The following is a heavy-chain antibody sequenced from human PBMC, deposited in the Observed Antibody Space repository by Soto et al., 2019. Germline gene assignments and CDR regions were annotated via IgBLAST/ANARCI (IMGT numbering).Heavy chain of an antibody. CDR2: INWNGGST. J-gene: IGHJ4*02. V-gene: IGHV3-20*01. Sequence: GGSLRLSCAASGFTFDDYGMSWVRQAPGKGLEWVSGINWNGGSTGYADSVKGRFTISRDNAKNSLYLQMNSLRAEDTALYHCARVDMLLWFGELEWYFDYWGQGTLVTVSS. CDR3: ARVDMLLWFGELEWYFDY. CDR1: GFTFDDYG. D-gene: IGHD3-10*01.